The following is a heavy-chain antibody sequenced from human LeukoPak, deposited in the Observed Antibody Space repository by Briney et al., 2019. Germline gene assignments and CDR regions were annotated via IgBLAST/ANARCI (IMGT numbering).Heavy chain of an antibody. Sequence: SVTVSCKASGGTFSSYAISWVRQAPGQGLEWMGGIIPIFGTANYAQKFQGRVTITADESTSKAYMELSSLRSEDTAVYYCARDPEAQYYDFWSGYFDYWGQGTLVTVSS. J-gene: IGHJ4*02. D-gene: IGHD3-3*01. CDR2: IIPIFGTA. CDR1: GGTFSSYA. CDR3: ARDPEAQYYDFWSGYFDY. V-gene: IGHV1-69*01.